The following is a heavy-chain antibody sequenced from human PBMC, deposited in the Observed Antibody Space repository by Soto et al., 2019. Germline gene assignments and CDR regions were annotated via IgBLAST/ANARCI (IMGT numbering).Heavy chain of an antibody. CDR1: GFTFRSYA. Sequence: PGGSLRLSCATSGFTFRSYAMSWVRQAPGKGLEWVSAISGSGGSTYYADSVKGRFTISRDNSKNTLYLQMNSLRAEDTAVYYCAKNGRRGYCSSTSCSTRAYYYYGMDVWGQGTTVTVSS. CDR3: AKNGRRGYCSSTSCSTRAYYYYGMDV. J-gene: IGHJ6*02. V-gene: IGHV3-23*01. D-gene: IGHD2-2*01. CDR2: ISGSGGST.